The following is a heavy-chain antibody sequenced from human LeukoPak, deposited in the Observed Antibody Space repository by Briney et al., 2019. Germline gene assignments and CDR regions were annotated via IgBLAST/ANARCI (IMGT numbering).Heavy chain of an antibody. CDR2: IKQDGSEK. V-gene: IGHV3-7*01. Sequence: GGSLRLSCAASGFTFSSYWMSWVRQAPGKGLEWVANIKQDGSEKYYVDSVKGRFTISRDNAKNSLHLQMDSLRVEDTARYYCARDFIPAATFHSWGQGTRVTVSS. D-gene: IGHD6-25*01. CDR3: ARDFIPAATFHS. CDR1: GFTFSSYW. J-gene: IGHJ4*02.